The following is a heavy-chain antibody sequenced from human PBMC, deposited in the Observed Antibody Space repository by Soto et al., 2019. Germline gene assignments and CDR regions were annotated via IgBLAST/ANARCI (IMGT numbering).Heavy chain of an antibody. J-gene: IGHJ4*02. CDR3: ARRGITGTFGY. V-gene: IGHV4-34*01. D-gene: IGHD1-20*01. CDR1: GGSFSGYY. Sequence: SETLSLTCAVYGGSFSGYYWSWIRQPPGKGLEWIGEINHSGSTNYNPSLKSRVTISVDTSKNQFSLKLSSVTAADTAVYYCARRGITGTFGYWGQGTLVTVSS. CDR2: INHSGST.